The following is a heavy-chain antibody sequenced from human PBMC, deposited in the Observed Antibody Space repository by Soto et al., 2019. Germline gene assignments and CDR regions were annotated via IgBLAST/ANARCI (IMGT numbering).Heavy chain of an antibody. Sequence: EVQLVESGGGLVQPGGSLRLSCAVSGFTVSSNYMSWVRQAPGKGLEWVSVIDSGGSTYYADSVKGRFTISRDNSKNTLYIQMNSLRAEDTAVYYCAREGIRSHLYYWGQGTLVTVSS. V-gene: IGHV3-66*01. D-gene: IGHD4-17*01. J-gene: IGHJ4*02. CDR2: IDSGGST. CDR1: GFTVSSNY. CDR3: AREGIRSHLYY.